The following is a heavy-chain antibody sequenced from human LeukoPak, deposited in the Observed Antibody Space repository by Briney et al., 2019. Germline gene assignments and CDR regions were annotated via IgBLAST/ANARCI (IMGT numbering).Heavy chain of an antibody. CDR2: ISAYNGNT. CDR3: AWHERWLQSDAFDI. CDR1: GYTFTSYG. J-gene: IGHJ3*02. V-gene: IGHV1-18*01. Sequence: ASVKVSCRASGYTFTSYGISWVRQAPGQGLEWMGWISAYNGNTNYAQKLQGRVTMTTDTSTSTAYMELRSLRSDDTAVYYCAWHERWLQSDAFDIWGQGTMVTVSS. D-gene: IGHD5-24*01.